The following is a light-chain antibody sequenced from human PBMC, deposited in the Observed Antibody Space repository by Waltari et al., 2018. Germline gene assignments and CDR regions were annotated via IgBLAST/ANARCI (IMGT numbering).Light chain of an antibody. CDR2: GAS. J-gene: IGKJ2*01. Sequence: EIVLTQSPATLSVSPGERATLSCRASQSVSSNLAWYQHKPGQPPRLLIYGASTRGTGIPARFSGSGSGTEFTLTISSLQFEDFAVYYCQQYNSWPPRYTFGQGTNLESK. V-gene: IGKV3-15*01. CDR1: QSVSSN. CDR3: QQYNSWPPRYT.